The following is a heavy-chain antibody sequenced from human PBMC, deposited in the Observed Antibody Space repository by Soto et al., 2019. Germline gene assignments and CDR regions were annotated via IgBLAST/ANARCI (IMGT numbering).Heavy chain of an antibody. V-gene: IGHV1-18*01. Sequence: ASVKVSCKASGSTFTSYGISWVRQAPGQGLEWMGWISSYNGNTNYAQKVQGRVTMTTDTSATTTYMELRSLKSDDTAVYYCARGPRYCSSSICFSGVTWFDPWGQGTLVTVSS. CDR1: GSTFTSYG. CDR2: ISSYNGNT. D-gene: IGHD2-2*01. J-gene: IGHJ5*02. CDR3: ARGPRYCSSSICFSGVTWFDP.